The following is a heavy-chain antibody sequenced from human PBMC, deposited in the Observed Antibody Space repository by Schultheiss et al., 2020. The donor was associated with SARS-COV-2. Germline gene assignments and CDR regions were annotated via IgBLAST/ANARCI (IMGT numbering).Heavy chain of an antibody. V-gene: IGHV3-33*08. Sequence: GESLKISCAASGFTFSSYAMHWVRQAPGKGLEWVAVIWYDGGNKYSSDSLKGRFTISRDNSKNTLYLQMNSLRAEDTAVYYCARDILTGHMDVWGQGTTVTVSS. D-gene: IGHD3-9*01. J-gene: IGHJ6*02. CDR2: IWYDGGNK. CDR3: ARDILTGHMDV. CDR1: GFTFSSYA.